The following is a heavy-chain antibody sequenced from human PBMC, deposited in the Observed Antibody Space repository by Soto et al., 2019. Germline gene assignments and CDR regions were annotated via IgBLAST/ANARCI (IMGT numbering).Heavy chain of an antibody. CDR1: GGSFSGYY. V-gene: IGHV4-34*01. Sequence: QVQLQQWGAGLLKPSETLSLTCAVYGGSFSGYYWSWIRQPPGKGLEWIGEINHSGSTNYNPSLKRRVTISVDTSKNQFSRELSSVAAADTAVYYCARGSPAYGSYEYSTRRRSGYFDLWGRGTLVTVSS. D-gene: IGHD6-6*01. CDR2: INHSGST. J-gene: IGHJ2*01. CDR3: ARGSPAYGSYEYSTRRRSGYFDL.